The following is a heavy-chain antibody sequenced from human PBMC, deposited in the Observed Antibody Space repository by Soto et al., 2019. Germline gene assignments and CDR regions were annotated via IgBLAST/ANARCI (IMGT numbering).Heavy chain of an antibody. CDR2: ISWNSGSI. Sequence: SRRLSCAASGWAFDYYAMHGVRQAPGKGLEWVSGISWNSGSIGYADSVKGRFTISRDNAKNSLYLQMNSLRAEDTALYYCEKEQWAAGTTYYGIDVWGQGTTVTVSS. D-gene: IGHD6-13*01. CDR1: GWAFDYYA. V-gene: IGHV3-9*01. J-gene: IGHJ6*02. CDR3: EKEQWAAGTTYYGIDV.